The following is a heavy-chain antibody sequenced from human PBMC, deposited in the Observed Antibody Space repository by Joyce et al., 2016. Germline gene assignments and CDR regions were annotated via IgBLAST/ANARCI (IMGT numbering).Heavy chain of an antibody. CDR2: IDPADSST. D-gene: IGHD6-19*01. J-gene: IGHJ4*02. Sequence: EVQLVQSGAEVKKPGESLRFSCKTSGYKFTDYYITWVRQMSGKGLEWVGSIDPADSSTDYSPSFQGHVTMSTDKAINTAYLQWRGLKASDTAMYYCARSIAVTATDYWGQGTLVTVSS. CDR1: GYKFTDYY. CDR3: ARSIAVTATDY. V-gene: IGHV5-10-1*03.